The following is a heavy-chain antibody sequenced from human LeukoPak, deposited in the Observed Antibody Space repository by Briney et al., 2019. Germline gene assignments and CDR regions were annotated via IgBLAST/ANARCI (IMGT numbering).Heavy chain of an antibody. Sequence: GGSLRLSCAASGFTFSSYWMHWVRHAPGKGLVWVSRINSVASSTDYADSVKGRLTSARDNVKNTLYLQMNSLRADATAVYYCASGGPLTGDPLSFDSWGQGTLVTVSS. CDR1: GFTFSSYW. D-gene: IGHD7-27*01. CDR3: ASGGPLTGDPLSFDS. V-gene: IGHV3-74*01. CDR2: INSVASST. J-gene: IGHJ4*02.